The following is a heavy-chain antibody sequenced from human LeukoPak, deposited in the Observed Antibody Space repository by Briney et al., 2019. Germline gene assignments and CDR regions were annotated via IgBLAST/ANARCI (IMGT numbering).Heavy chain of an antibody. CDR1: GFTSIAYA. D-gene: IGHD3-16*01. J-gene: IGHJ6*02. Sequence: GGSLRLSCVGSGFTSIAYALTWARQAPGKGLEWVSGIRGGGVTTYYADSVKGRFTISRDNSKNTLYLQMNSLRADDTAIYYCARNQQLGGHSYYYYGMDVWGQGATVTVSS. CDR2: IRGGGVTT. CDR3: ARNQQLGGHSYYYYGMDV. V-gene: IGHV3-23*01.